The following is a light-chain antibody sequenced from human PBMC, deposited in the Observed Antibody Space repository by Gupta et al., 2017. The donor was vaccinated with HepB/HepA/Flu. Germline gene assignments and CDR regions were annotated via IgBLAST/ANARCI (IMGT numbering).Light chain of an antibody. V-gene: IGKV3-20*01. CDR2: GAS. Sequence: EIVLTQSPGTLSLSPGERATLSCRASQTISHSSLAWYQHKPGQAPRLLIYGASSRTTGIPDRFSGSRSGTDFTLTISRLEPEDFAVYYCQQVDSSPYTFGQGTRMEI. J-gene: IGKJ2*01. CDR1: QTISHSS. CDR3: QQVDSSPYT.